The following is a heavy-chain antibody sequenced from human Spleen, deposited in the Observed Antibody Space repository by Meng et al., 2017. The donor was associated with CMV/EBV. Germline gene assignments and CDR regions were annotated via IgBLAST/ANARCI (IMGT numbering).Heavy chain of an antibody. CDR3: ARDRGGLDY. D-gene: IGHD2-15*01. Sequence: QLQLQGSGPGLVKPSETLSLTCTVSGGSISSYYWSWIRQPPGKGLEWIGYIYYSGSTYYNPSLKSRVTISVDTSKNQFSLKLSSVTAADTAVYYCARDRGGLDYWGQGTLVTVSS. CDR1: GGSISSYY. J-gene: IGHJ4*02. V-gene: IGHV4-30-4*08. CDR2: IYYSGST.